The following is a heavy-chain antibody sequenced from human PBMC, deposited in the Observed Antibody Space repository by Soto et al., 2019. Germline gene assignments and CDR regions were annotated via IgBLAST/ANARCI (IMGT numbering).Heavy chain of an antibody. D-gene: IGHD3-3*01. CDR3: ARVGITIFGVVIGFYGMDV. CDR2: IYYSGST. V-gene: IGHV4-30-4*01. J-gene: IGHJ6*02. CDR1: GGSISSGDYY. Sequence: QVQLQESGPGLVKPSQTLSLTCTVSGGSISSGDYYWSWIRQPPGKGLEWIGYIYYSGSTYYNPSLKSRVTISVDTSKNQFYLKLSSVTAADTAVYYCARVGITIFGVVIGFYGMDVWGQGTTVTVSS.